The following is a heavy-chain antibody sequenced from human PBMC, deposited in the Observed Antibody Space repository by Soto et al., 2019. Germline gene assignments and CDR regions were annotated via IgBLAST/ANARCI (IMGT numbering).Heavy chain of an antibody. CDR3: AKLRGIYDFWSGYDHGMDV. CDR2: ISGSGGST. V-gene: IGHV3-23*01. D-gene: IGHD3-3*01. CDR1: GFNFSDYA. J-gene: IGHJ6*02. Sequence: HPGGSLRLSCAASGFNFSDYAMHWVRQAPGKGLEWVSAISGSGGSTYYADSVKGRFTISRDNSKNTLYLQMNSLRAEDTAVYYCAKLRGIYDFWSGYDHGMDVWGQGTTVTVSS.